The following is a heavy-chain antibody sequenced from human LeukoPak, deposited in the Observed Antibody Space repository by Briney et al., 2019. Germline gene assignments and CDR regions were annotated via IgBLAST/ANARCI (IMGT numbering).Heavy chain of an antibody. J-gene: IGHJ4*02. CDR2: IYSGSST. CDR3: ARLVGITYLDY. D-gene: IGHD2-15*01. Sequence: GGSLRLSCAASGFTVSSNYMSWVRQAPGKGLEWVSVIYSGSSTYHADSVKGRFTISRDNFKNTLYLQMNSLGAEDTAVYYCARLVGITYLDYWGQGTLVTVSS. CDR1: GFTVSSNY. V-gene: IGHV3-53*01.